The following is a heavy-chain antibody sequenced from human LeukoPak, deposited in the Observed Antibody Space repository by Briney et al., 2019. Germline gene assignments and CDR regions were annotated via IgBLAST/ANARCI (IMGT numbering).Heavy chain of an antibody. D-gene: IGHD3-3*02. CDR3: ARVGDHFHWNLDL. V-gene: IGHV3-53*01. CDR1: GFTLSTYY. CDR2: IYSGATT. Sequence: GGSLRLSCAASGFTLSTYYMNWVRQAPGKGLEWVSIIYSGATTHYADSVKGRFTISRDTSKNTVSLQMTRLRAADTAVYFCARVGDHFHWNLDLWGRGTLVTVSS. J-gene: IGHJ2*01.